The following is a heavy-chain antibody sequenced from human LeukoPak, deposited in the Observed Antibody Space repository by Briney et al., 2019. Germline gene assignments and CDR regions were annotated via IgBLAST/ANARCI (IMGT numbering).Heavy chain of an antibody. J-gene: IGHJ4*02. D-gene: IGHD6-19*01. CDR3: AQGYSSGWYPY. Sequence: QAGGSLRLSCAVSGFTITDYGMIWVRQAPGKGLEWVSAISVSGDTKYYADSVKGRFIISRDNSRNTLYLQINRLRAEDTALYYCAQGYSSGWYPYWGQGTLVTVSS. CDR1: GFTITDYG. CDR2: ISVSGDTK. V-gene: IGHV3-23*01.